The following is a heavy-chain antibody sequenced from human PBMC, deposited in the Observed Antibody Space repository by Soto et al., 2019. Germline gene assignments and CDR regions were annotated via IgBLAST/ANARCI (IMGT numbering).Heavy chain of an antibody. D-gene: IGHD6-13*01. CDR2: IYYSGST. J-gene: IGHJ4*02. V-gene: IGHV4-59*08. CDR1: GDSISSYY. Sequence: SETLSLTCAVSGDSISSYYWSWIRQPPGKGLEWIGYIYYSGSTNYNPSLKSRVTISVDTSKNQFSLKLSSVTAADTAVYYCARGSTGYSSSWYRYWGQGTLVTVSS. CDR3: ARGSTGYSSSWYRY.